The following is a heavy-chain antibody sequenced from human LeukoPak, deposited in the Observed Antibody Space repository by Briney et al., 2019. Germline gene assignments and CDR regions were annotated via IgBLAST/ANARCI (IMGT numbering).Heavy chain of an antibody. J-gene: IGHJ6*02. CDR1: GFTFSSYG. CDR2: IWYDGSNK. Sequence: PGGSLRLSCAASGFTFSSYGMHWVRQAPGKGLEWVAVIWYDGSNKYYADSVKGRFTISRDNSKNTLYLQMNSLRAEDTAVYYCARDETVAESQNGMDVWGQGTTVTVSS. CDR3: ARDETVAESQNGMDV. D-gene: IGHD6-19*01. V-gene: IGHV3-33*01.